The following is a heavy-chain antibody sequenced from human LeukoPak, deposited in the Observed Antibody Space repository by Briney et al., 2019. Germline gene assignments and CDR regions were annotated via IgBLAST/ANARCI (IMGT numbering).Heavy chain of an antibody. V-gene: IGHV4-39*01. CDR3: ARHSITIFGVVIIPDNWSDP. CDR2: IYYSGST. Sequence: PSETLSLTCTVSGGSISSSSYYWGWIRQPPGKGLEWIGSIYYSGSTYYNPSLKSRVTISVDTSKNQFSLKLSSVTAADTAVYYCARHSITIFGVVIIPDNWSDPWGQGTLVTVSS. D-gene: IGHD3-3*01. J-gene: IGHJ5*02. CDR1: GGSISSSSYY.